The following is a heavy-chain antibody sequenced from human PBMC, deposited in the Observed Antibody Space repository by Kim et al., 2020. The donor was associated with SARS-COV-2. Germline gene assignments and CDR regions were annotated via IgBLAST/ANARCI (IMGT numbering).Heavy chain of an antibody. D-gene: IGHD2-15*01. CDR2: ISGSGGST. CDR3: AKGGCSGGSCYNLHNYYGLDV. CDR1: GFTFSSYG. Sequence: GGSLRLSCAASGFTFSSYGMSWVRRAPGKGLQWVSAISGSGGSTYYADSVKGRFTISRDNSKNTLYLQMNSLRAEDTAVYYCAKGGCSGGSCYNLHNYYGLDVWGQGTTVTVSS. V-gene: IGHV3-23*01. J-gene: IGHJ6*02.